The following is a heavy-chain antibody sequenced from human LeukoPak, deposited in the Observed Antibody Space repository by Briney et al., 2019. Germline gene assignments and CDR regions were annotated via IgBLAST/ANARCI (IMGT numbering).Heavy chain of an antibody. CDR2: LYSAGAT. CDR1: GFTVSNNY. D-gene: IGHD2-15*01. V-gene: IGHV3-53*01. Sequence: GGSLRPSCAASGFTVSNNYMSWVRQAPGRGLEWVSILYSAGATYYTDSVRGRFTISRDSSKNTMCLQMNSLRAEDTAVYYCASGGTGARKFYSDPFHYWGQGTLVTVSS. CDR3: ASGGTGARKFYSDPFHY. J-gene: IGHJ4*02.